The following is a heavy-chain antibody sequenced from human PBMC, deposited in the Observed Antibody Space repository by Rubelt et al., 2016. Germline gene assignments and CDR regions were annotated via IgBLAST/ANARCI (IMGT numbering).Heavy chain of an antibody. CDR2: ISAYNGNT. V-gene: IGHV1-18*01. Sequence: QVQLVQSGAEVKKPGASVKVSCKASGYTFTSYGISWVRQAPGQGLEWMGWISAYNGNTNYARKLQGRVSMTTDTSTSTAYMELRSLRPDDTAVYYCARDSNFAVAGTLDYWGQGTLVTVSS. J-gene: IGHJ4*02. CDR3: ARDSNFAVAGTLDY. D-gene: IGHD6-19*01. CDR1: GYTFTSYG.